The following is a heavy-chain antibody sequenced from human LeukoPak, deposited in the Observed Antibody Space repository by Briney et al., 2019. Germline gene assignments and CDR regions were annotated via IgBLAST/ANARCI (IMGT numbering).Heavy chain of an antibody. CDR2: IHQSGST. V-gene: IGHV4-59*01. J-gene: IGHJ4*02. CDR3: ARWNDGNHHFDC. D-gene: IGHD1-1*01. Sequence: SETLSLTCTVSGDSLSSYHWNWIRQPPGKGPEWIGYIHQSGSTNNNPSLRRRVTISVDTSKNQFSLDLISVTAADTAVYYCARWNDGNHHFDCWGQGTLVTVSA. CDR1: GDSLSSYH.